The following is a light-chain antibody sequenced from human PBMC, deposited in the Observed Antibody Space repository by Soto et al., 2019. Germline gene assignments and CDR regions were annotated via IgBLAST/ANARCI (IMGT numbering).Light chain of an antibody. CDR2: EVT. V-gene: IGLV2-14*01. CDR1: SGDIGSYNR. CDR3: SSYTNINTRACV. J-gene: IGLJ1*01. Sequence: QSALTQPASVSGSPGQSITISCTGTSGDIGSYNRVSWYQQHPSKAPKLIIYEVTDRPSGVSNRFSGSKSGNTASLTISGLQAEDEAEYYCSSYTNINTRACVFGTGTKLTVL.